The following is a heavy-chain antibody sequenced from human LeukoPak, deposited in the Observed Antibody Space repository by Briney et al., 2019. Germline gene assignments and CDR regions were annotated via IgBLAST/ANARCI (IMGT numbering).Heavy chain of an antibody. V-gene: IGHV1-2*02. J-gene: IGHJ4*02. D-gene: IGHD3-10*01. CDR1: GYTFTGYY. Sequence: ASVKVSCKASGYTFTGYYMHWVRQAPGQGLEWMGWINPNSGGTNYAQKFQGRVTMTRDTSISTDYMELSRLRSDDTAVYYCARLLRIYGSRWVDYWGQGTLVTVSS. CDR2: INPNSGGT. CDR3: ARLLRIYGSRWVDY.